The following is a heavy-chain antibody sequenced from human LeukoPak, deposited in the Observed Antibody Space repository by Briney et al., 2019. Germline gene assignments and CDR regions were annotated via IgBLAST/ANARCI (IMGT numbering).Heavy chain of an antibody. CDR1: DYTFTSYG. J-gene: IGHJ5*02. Sequence: GASVKVSCKASDYTFTSYGISWVRQAPGQGLEWMGWISAYNGNTNYAQKLQGRVTMTTDTSTSTAYMELRSLRSDDTAVYYCARGPRNDWLLSSNWFDPWGQGTLVTVSS. CDR3: ARGPRNDWLLSSNWFDP. V-gene: IGHV1-18*01. D-gene: IGHD3-9*01. CDR2: ISAYNGNT.